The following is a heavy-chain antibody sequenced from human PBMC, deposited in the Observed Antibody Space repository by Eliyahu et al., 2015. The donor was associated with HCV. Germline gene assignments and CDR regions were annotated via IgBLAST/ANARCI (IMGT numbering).Heavy chain of an antibody. D-gene: IGHD3-22*01. CDR1: GFTFSDSV. CDR2: IRSKANGYAT. CDR3: TRPYYDITAQRNGVDY. V-gene: IGHV3-73*01. J-gene: IGHJ4*02. Sequence: EVQLVESGGGLVQPGGSLKLSCGASGFTFSDSVIHWVRQASGKGLEWVGRIRSKANGYATAYAASVKGSFTISRDDSENTAYLQMTSLKTEDTAMYYCTRPYYDITAQRNGVDYWGQGTLVTVSS.